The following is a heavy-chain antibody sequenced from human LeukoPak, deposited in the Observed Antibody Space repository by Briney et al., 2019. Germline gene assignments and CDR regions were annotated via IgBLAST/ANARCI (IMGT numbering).Heavy chain of an antibody. CDR3: AKDRWGGDWGNPQH. CDR2: ISYDGSNK. Sequence: GGSLRLSCAASGFTFSSYGMHWVRQAPGKGLEWVAVISYDGSNKYYAESVKGRFTISRDNPKNTLYLQMNSLRAEDTAVYYCAKDRWGGDWGNPQHWGQATLVTVSS. CDR1: GFTFSSYG. V-gene: IGHV3-30*18. J-gene: IGHJ1*01. D-gene: IGHD2-21*02.